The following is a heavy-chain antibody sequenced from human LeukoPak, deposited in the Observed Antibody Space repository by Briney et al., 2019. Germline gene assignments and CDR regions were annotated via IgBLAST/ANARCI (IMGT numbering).Heavy chain of an antibody. CDR2: ISAYNGNT. J-gene: IGHJ4*02. CDR3: ARAQSGYYYAYSDY. CDR1: GYTFTSYG. D-gene: IGHD5-18*01. V-gene: IGHV1-18*01. Sequence: GASVKVSCKASGYTFTSYGISWVRQAPGQGLEWMGWISAYNGNTNYAQNLQGRVTMTADTSTSTAYMELRSLRSDDSAVYYCARAQSGYYYAYSDYWGQGTLVTVSS.